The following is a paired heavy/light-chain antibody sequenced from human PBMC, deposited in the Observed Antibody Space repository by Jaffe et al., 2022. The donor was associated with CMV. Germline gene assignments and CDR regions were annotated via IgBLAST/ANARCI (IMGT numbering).Heavy chain of an antibody. V-gene: IGHV3-33*01. D-gene: IGHD7-27*01. Sequence: QVQLVESGGGVVQPGRSLRLSCAASGFTFSSYGMHWVRQAPGKGLEWVAVIWYDGSNKYYADSVKGRFTISRDNSKNTLYLQMNSLRAEDTAVYYCARAGQKDMGNYYYYGMDVWGQGTTVTVSS. CDR2: IWYDGSNK. J-gene: IGHJ6*02. CDR3: ARAGQKDMGNYYYYGMDV. CDR1: GFTFSSYG.
Light chain of an antibody. V-gene: IGKV2-28*01. CDR2: LGS. J-gene: IGKJ1*01. CDR1: QSLLHSNGYNY. CDR3: MQALQTPPWT. Sequence: DIVMTQSPLSLPVTPGEPASISCRSSQSLLHSNGYNYLDWYLQKPGQSPQLLIYLGSNRASGVPDRFSGSGSGTDFTLKISRVEAEDVGVYYCMQALQTPPWTFGQGTKVEIK.